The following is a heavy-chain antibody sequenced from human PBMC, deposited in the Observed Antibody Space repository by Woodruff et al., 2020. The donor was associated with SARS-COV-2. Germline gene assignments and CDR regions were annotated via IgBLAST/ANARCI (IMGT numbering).Heavy chain of an antibody. D-gene: IGHD3-22*01. J-gene: IGHJ4*02. CDR3: ATEYGYYDSSGYLGY. V-gene: IGHV1-24*01. CDR2: FDPEDGET. Sequence: GGFDPEDGETIYAQKFQGRVTMTEDTSTDTAYMELSSLRSEDTAVYYWATEYGYYDSSGYLGYWGQGTLVTVSS.